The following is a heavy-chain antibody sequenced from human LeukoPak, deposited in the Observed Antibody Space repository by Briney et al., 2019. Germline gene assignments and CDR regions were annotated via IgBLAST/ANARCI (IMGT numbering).Heavy chain of an antibody. Sequence: SETLSLTCAVYGGSFSGYYWGWIRQPPGKGLEWIGEINHSGSTNYNPSLKSRVTISVDTSKNQFSLKLSSVTAADTAVYYCAGRGGFSSEDGYNYRDYWGQGTLVTVSS. CDR1: GGSFSGYY. V-gene: IGHV4-34*01. CDR3: AGRGGFSSEDGYNYRDY. D-gene: IGHD5-24*01. J-gene: IGHJ4*02. CDR2: INHSGST.